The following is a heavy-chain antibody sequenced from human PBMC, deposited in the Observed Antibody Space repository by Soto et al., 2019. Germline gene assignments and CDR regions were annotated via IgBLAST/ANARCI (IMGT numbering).Heavy chain of an antibody. D-gene: IGHD2-15*01. J-gene: IGHJ4*02. Sequence: PGGSLRLSCAASVFTFSSYWMSWVRQAPGKGLEWVANIKQDGSEKYYVDSVKGRFTISRDNAKNSLYLQMNSLRAEDTAVYYCAREEVVAAPVDYWGQGTLVTVSS. CDR3: AREEVVAAPVDY. CDR2: IKQDGSEK. V-gene: IGHV3-7*01. CDR1: VFTFSSYW.